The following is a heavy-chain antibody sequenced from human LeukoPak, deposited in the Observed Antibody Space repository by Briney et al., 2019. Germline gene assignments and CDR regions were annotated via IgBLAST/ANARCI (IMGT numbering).Heavy chain of an antibody. D-gene: IGHD6-19*01. CDR3: AKEGQWLD. V-gene: IGHV4-34*01. CDR1: SGSFSDYS. J-gene: IGHJ1*01. CDR2: IDHIGNT. Sequence: SETLSLTCAVPSGSFSDYSWAWIRQPPGTGLEWIADIDHIGNTKYNPSLKSRVTLSVDTSKRQFSLKMNSVTAADSAIYYCAKEGQWLDWGRGTLVTVSS.